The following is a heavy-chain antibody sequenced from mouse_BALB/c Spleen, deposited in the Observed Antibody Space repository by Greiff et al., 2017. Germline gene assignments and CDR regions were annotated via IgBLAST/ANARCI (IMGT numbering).Heavy chain of an antibody. J-gene: IGHJ1*01. CDR1: GFTVSSFG. V-gene: IGHV5-17*02. CDR3: ARPSSSQASYWYFDV. CDR2: ISSGSSTI. D-gene: IGHD1-1*01. Sequence: EVQRVESGGGLVQPGGSRKLSCAASGFTVSSFGMHWVRQAPEKGLEWVAYISSGSSTIYYADTVKGRFTISRDNPKNTLFLQMTSLRSEDTAMYYCARPSSSQASYWYFDVWGAGTTVTVSS.